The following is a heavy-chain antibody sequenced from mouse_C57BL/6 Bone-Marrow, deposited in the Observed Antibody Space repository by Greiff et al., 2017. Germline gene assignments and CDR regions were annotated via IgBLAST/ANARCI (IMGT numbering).Heavy chain of an antibody. V-gene: IGHV5-6*02. J-gene: IGHJ4*01. CDR2: ISSGGSYT. CDR1: GFTFSSYG. CDR3: ARHRSMDY. Sequence: EVNVVESGGDLVKPGGSLKLSCAASGFTFSSYGISWVRQTPDKRLEWVATISSGGSYTYYPDSVKGRFTISRDNAKNTLYLQMSSLKSEDTAMYYCARHRSMDYWGQGTSVTVSS.